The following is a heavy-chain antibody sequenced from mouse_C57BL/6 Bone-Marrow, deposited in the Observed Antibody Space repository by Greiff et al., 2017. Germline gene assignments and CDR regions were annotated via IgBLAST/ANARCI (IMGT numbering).Heavy chain of an antibody. CDR1: GYTFTDYN. D-gene: IGHD1-1*01. Sequence: EVQLQQSGPELVKPGASVKMSCKASGYTFTDYNMHWVKQSHGKSLEWIGYINPNNGGTSYNQKFKGKATLPVNKSSSTAYMELRSLTSEDSAVYYCARSGHYYGSSYDFDYWGQGTTRTVSS. J-gene: IGHJ2*01. CDR2: INPNNGGT. V-gene: IGHV1-22*01. CDR3: ARSGHYYGSSYDFDY.